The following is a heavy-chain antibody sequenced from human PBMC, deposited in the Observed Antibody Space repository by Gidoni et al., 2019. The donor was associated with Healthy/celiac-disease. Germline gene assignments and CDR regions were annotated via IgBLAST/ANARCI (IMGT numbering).Heavy chain of an antibody. CDR2: ISAYNGNT. V-gene: IGHV1-18*04. Sequence: QVQLVQSGAEVKKPGASVKVSCKASGYTFTSYGISWVRQAPGQGLEWMGWISAYNGNTNYAQKLQGRVTMTTDTSTSTAYMELRSLRSDDTAAYYCARYTNYYDSSGYSDYWGQGTLVTVSS. J-gene: IGHJ4*02. CDR1: GYTFTSYG. D-gene: IGHD3-22*01. CDR3: ARYTNYYDSSGYSDY.